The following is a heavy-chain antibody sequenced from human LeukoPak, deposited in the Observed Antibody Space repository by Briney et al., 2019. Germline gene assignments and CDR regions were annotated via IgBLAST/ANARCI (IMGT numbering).Heavy chain of an antibody. D-gene: IGHD6-19*01. J-gene: IGHJ6*03. CDR1: GGSISSSNW. Sequence: PSETLSLTCAVSGGSISSSNWWSWVRQPPGKGLEWIGEIYHSGSTNYNPSLKSRVTISVDKSKNQFSLKLSSVTAADTAVYYCAGSRSSGWYRGYGHYYYYMDAWGKGTTVTVSS. CDR2: IYHSGST. V-gene: IGHV4-4*02. CDR3: AGSRSSGWYRGYGHYYYYMDA.